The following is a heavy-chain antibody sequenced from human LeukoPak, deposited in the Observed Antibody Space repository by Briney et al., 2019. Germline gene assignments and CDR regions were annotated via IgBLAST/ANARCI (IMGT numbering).Heavy chain of an antibody. CDR3: ARDYGSGNNYYYYYMDV. V-gene: IGHV1-69*13. CDR1: GGTFSSYA. Sequence: SVKVSCKASGGTFSSYAISWVRQAPGQGLEWMGGIIPIFGTANYAQKFQGRVTITADESTSTAYMQLSSLRSEDTAVYYCARDYGSGNNYYYYYMDVWGRGTTVTVSS. D-gene: IGHD3-10*01. CDR2: IIPIFGTA. J-gene: IGHJ6*03.